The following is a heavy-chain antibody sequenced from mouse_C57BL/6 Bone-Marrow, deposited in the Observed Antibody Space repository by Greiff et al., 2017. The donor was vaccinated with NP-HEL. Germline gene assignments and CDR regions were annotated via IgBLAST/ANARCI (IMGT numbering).Heavy chain of an antibody. CDR1: GFTFSSYG. Sequence: EVMLVESGGDLVKPGGSLKLSCAASGFTFSSYGMSWVRQTPDKRLEWVATISSGGSYTYYPDSVKGRFIISRDNAKNTLYLQMSSLQSEDTAMYYCASPYDYGVAWFAYWGQGTRATVSA. V-gene: IGHV5-6*01. D-gene: IGHD2-4*01. J-gene: IGHJ3*01. CDR2: ISSGGSYT. CDR3: ASPYDYGVAWFAY.